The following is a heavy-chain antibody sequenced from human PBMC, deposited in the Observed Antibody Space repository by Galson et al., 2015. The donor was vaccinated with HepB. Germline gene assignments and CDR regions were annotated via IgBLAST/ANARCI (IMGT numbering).Heavy chain of an antibody. CDR1: GFPFSDYA. J-gene: IGHJ6*02. D-gene: IGHD2-15*01. CDR2: IWFDGSEM. Sequence: SLRLSCAASGFPFSDYAMHWVRQAPGKGLEWVAVIWFDGSEMYYGDFVKGRSTISRDNSKKTLYLQVNSLRAEDTAVYYCARESPRRGGICEGGLCKGVDCWRRGTTVTVSS. V-gene: IGHV3-33*08. CDR3: ARESPRRGGICEGGLCKGVDC.